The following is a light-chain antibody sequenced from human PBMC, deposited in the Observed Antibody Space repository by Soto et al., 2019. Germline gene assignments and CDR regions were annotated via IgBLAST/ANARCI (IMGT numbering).Light chain of an antibody. Sequence: DIVMTQSPDSLAVSLGERATINCKSSQSVLYSSNNKNYLAWYQQKPGQPPKLLIYLASTRESGVPDRFSGSGSGTDFTLTISSLQAEDVAVYSCQQYYSTPLTFGQGTKVEIK. J-gene: IGKJ1*01. CDR3: QQYYSTPLT. V-gene: IGKV4-1*01. CDR1: QSVLYSSNNKNY. CDR2: LAS.